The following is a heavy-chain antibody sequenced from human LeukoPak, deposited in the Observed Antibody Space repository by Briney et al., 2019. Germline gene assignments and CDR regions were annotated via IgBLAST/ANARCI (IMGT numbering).Heavy chain of an antibody. CDR1: GGSISSYY. D-gene: IGHD6-13*01. CDR3: ARGEEQQLAPDY. Sequence: SETLSLTCTVSGGSISSYYWTWIRQPAGKGLEWIGEINHSGSTNYNPSLKSRVTISVDTSKNQFSLKLSSVTAADTAVYYCARGEEQQLAPDYWGQGTLVTVSS. V-gene: IGHV4-34*01. J-gene: IGHJ4*02. CDR2: INHSGST.